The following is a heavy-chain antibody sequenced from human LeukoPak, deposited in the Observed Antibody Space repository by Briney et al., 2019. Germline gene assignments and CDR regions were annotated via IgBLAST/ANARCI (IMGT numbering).Heavy chain of an antibody. D-gene: IGHD2-8*01. CDR2: IRYDGSNK. V-gene: IGHV3-30*02. J-gene: IGHJ6*03. CDR3: AKDAGGCTNGVCYYYYYMDV. CDR1: GFTSDDYA. Sequence: GRSLRLSCAASGFTSDDYAMHWVRQAPGKGLEWVAFIRYDGSNKYYADSVKGRFTISRDNSKNTLYLQMNSLRAEDTAVYYCAKDAGGCTNGVCYYYYYMDVWGKGTTVTVSS.